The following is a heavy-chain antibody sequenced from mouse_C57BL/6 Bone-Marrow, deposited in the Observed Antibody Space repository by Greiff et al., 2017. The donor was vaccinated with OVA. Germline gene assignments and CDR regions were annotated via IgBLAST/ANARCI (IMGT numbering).Heavy chain of an antibody. Sequence: VQVVESGPGLVAPSQSLSITCTVSGFSLTSYAISWVRQPPGKGLEWLGVIWTGGGTNYNSALKSRLSISKDNSKSQVFLKMNSLQTDDTARYYCARKATMITTFISYAMDYWGQGTSVTVSS. J-gene: IGHJ4*01. V-gene: IGHV2-9-1*01. CDR2: IWTGGGT. D-gene: IGHD2-4*01. CDR1: GFSLTSYA. CDR3: ARKATMITTFISYAMDY.